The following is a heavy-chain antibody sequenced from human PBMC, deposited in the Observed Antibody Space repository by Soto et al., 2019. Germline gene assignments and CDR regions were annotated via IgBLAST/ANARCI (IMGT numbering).Heavy chain of an antibody. D-gene: IGHD3-10*01. CDR3: AKSPRRGVLGAPPHWFHP. CDR2: IHQSGST. V-gene: IGHV4-34*01. CDR1: GGSFSGYY. Sequence: SETLSLTCAVYGGSFSGYYWSWIRQPPGKGLEWIGEIHQSGSTNYNPSLESRVTISADTSKNQFSLKLTSVTAADTAVYYCAKSPRRGVLGAPPHWFHPWGQGPLVTVST. J-gene: IGHJ5*02.